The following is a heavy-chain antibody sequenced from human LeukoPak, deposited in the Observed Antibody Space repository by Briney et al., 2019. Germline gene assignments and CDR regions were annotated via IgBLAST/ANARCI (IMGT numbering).Heavy chain of an antibody. CDR3: AKVQYVYYGSGSYDMDV. CDR2: ISSSGGST. D-gene: IGHD3-10*01. Sequence: PGGSLRLSCAASGFTFSSYAMSWVRQAPGKGLEWVSAISSSGGSTYYADSVKGRFTISRDNSKNTLYLQMNSLSAEDTAVYYCAKVQYVYYGSGSYDMDVWGQGTPVTVSS. J-gene: IGHJ6*02. V-gene: IGHV3-23*01. CDR1: GFTFSSYA.